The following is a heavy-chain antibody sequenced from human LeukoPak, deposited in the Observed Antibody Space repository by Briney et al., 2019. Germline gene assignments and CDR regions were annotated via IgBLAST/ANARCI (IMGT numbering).Heavy chain of an antibody. D-gene: IGHD1-1*01. CDR1: GFTFSTYA. Sequence: GGSLRLSCAASGFTFSTYAMNWVRQAPGKGLEWLGMIRTKAHGGTTEYAASVKGRFTFSRDGSKSIAYLQMNSLKTEDTAVYYCTRGDWNDDNWGQGTLVTVSS. J-gene: IGHJ4*02. CDR2: IRTKAHGGTT. V-gene: IGHV3-49*04. CDR3: TRGDWNDDN.